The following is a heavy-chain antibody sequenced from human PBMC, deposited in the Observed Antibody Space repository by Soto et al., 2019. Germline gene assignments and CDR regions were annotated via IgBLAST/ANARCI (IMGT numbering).Heavy chain of an antibody. Sequence: YWTEIRQAPGRELVWIGVVDEGGKTYYNPPLKSRVIISADTSKNQFFMSLNRVTAEDTAVYYWVERSLLVAPNWGQGILVSGPS. J-gene: IGHJ4*02. CDR1: Y. CDR3: VERSLLVAPN. V-gene: IGHV4-39*01. D-gene: IGHD1-1*01. CDR2: VDEGGKT.